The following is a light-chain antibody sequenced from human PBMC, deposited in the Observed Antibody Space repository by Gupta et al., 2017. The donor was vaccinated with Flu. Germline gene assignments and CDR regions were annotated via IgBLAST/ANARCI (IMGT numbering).Light chain of an antibody. CDR1: SSNIGGNL. V-gene: IGLV1-47*01. CDR2: RND. CDR3: AVWDDSLGAWV. Sequence: QSVLTQPPPASGTPGQRVTISSSGSSSNIGGNLVYWFQQVPGTAPKLLIYRNDRRPSGVSDRFSGSKSGTSASLAISGLRSEDEADYYCAVWDDSLGAWVFGGGTKLTVL. J-gene: IGLJ3*02.